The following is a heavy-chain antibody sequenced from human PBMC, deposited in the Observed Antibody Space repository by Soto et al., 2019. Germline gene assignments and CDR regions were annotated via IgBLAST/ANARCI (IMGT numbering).Heavy chain of an antibody. CDR3: VRARSTDSRPDY. CDR1: GFPFSLYS. J-gene: IGHJ4*02. CDR2: ITSSSSYI. D-gene: IGHD3-22*01. Sequence: LRLSCAASGFPFSLYSMIWVRQAPGKGLEWVASITSSSSYIYYEDSLKGRFTISRDNAKNSLFLQLDSLRAEDTAVYFCVRARSTDSRPDYWGQGTLVTVSS. V-gene: IGHV3-21*01.